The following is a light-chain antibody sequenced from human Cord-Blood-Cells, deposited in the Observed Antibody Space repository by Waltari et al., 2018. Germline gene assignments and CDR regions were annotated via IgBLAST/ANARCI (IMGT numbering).Light chain of an antibody. CDR2: AES. Sequence: DLQMTQSPSSLSASVGDRVTITCRASQSISSYLNWYQQKPGKAPKLLIYAESSLQSGVPSRFSGSGSGTDFTLTISSLQPEDFATYYCQQSYSTPCTFGGGTKVEIK. CDR3: QQSYSTPCT. CDR1: QSISSY. V-gene: IGKV1-39*01. J-gene: IGKJ4*01.